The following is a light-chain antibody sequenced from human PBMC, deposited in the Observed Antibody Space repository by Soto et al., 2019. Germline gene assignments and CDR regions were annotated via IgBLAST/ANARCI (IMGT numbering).Light chain of an antibody. CDR3: SSYTSSTSYV. Sequence: QSVLTQPASVSGSPGQSITISCTGTSSDVGGYDCVSWYQQHPGKAPKLMIYDVTNRPSGVSNRFSGSKSGNTASLTISGLQAEDEASYYCSSYTSSTSYVFGTGTKVTVL. CDR2: DVT. J-gene: IGLJ1*01. V-gene: IGLV2-14*01. CDR1: SSDVGGYDC.